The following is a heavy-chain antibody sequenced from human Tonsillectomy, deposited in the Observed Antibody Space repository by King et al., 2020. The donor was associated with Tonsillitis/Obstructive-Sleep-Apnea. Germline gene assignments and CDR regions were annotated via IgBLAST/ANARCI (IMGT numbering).Heavy chain of an antibody. D-gene: IGHD6-13*01. CDR1: GFTFSSYA. CDR3: AKDHGIAADGCFDY. CDR2: IGGSGGST. V-gene: IGHV3-23*04. Sequence: VQLVESGGGLVQPGGSLRLSCAAAGFTFSSYAMSWVRQAPGKGLEWASAIGGSGGSTYYADSVKGRVTISRDNSKNTLYLQMNSLRAEDTAVYYCAKDHGIAADGCFDYWGQGTLVTVSS. J-gene: IGHJ4*02.